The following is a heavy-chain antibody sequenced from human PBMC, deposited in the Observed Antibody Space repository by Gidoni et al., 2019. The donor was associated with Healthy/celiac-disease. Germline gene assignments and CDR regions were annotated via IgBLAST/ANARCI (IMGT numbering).Heavy chain of an antibody. Sequence: EVQLVESGGGLVKPGGSLRLSCEASGFTHSNAWMSWVRQAPGKGLEWVGRIKSKTDGGTTDYAAPVKGRFTISRDDSKNTLYLQMNSLKTEDTAVYYCTTEIVVVVAATLYDYWGQGTLVTVSS. CDR3: TTEIVVVVAATLYDY. D-gene: IGHD2-15*01. CDR1: GFTHSNAW. CDR2: IKSKTDGGTT. V-gene: IGHV3-15*01. J-gene: IGHJ4*02.